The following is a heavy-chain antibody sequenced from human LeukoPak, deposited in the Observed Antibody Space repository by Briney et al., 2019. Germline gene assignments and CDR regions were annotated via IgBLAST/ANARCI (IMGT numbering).Heavy chain of an antibody. CDR2: IYYSGST. D-gene: IGHD3-10*01. Sequence: SETLSLTCTVSGGSISSSSYYWGWIRQPPGKGLEWIGSIYYSGSTYYNPSLKSRVNISVDTSKNQFSLKLSSVTAADTAVYYCARAYERFGVSWFDPWGQGTLVIVSS. CDR3: ARAYERFGVSWFDP. V-gene: IGHV4-39*07. J-gene: IGHJ5*02. CDR1: GGSISSSSYY.